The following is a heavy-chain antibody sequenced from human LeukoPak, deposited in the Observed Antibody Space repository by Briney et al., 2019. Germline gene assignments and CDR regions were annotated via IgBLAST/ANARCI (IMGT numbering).Heavy chain of an antibody. CDR3: AREVVGDGYNFDY. V-gene: IGHV5-10-1*01. D-gene: IGHD5-24*01. J-gene: IGHJ4*02. Sequence: GESLKISCKGSGYSFTSYWISWVRQMPGKGLEWMGRIDPSDFYTNYSPSFQGHVTISADKSISTAYLQWSSLKASDTAMYYCAREVVGDGYNFDYWGQGTLVSASS. CDR1: GYSFTSYW. CDR2: IDPSDFYT.